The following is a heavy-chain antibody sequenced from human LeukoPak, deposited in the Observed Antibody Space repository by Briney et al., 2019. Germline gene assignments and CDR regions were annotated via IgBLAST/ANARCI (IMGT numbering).Heavy chain of an antibody. J-gene: IGHJ4*02. Sequence: GGSLRLSCAASGFIFSDFAMHWVRQASGKGLEWVGRIRTKVDSYATTYAASGKGRFTVSRDDSKNTAYLEMNSLKSEDTAVYYCARPSSGFHFWGQGTLVTVSS. D-gene: IGHD3-22*01. CDR2: IRTKVDSYAT. V-gene: IGHV3-73*01. CDR1: GFIFSDFA. CDR3: ARPSSGFHF.